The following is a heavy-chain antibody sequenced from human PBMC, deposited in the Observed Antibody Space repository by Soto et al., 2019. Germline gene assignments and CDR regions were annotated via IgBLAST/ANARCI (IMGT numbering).Heavy chain of an antibody. CDR1: GGSISSYY. Sequence: SETLSLTCTVSGGSISSYYWSWIRQPPGKGLEWIGYIYYSGSTNYNPSLKSRVTISVDTSKNQFSLKLSSVTAAVSAVYYCASLKKLELELIDPWGQGTLVTVSS. CDR3: ASLKKLELELIDP. V-gene: IGHV4-59*01. J-gene: IGHJ5*02. D-gene: IGHD1-7*01. CDR2: IYYSGST.